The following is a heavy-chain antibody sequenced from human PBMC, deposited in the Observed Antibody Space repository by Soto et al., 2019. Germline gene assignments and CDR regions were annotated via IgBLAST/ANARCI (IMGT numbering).Heavy chain of an antibody. V-gene: IGHV6-1*01. Sequence: PSQTLSLTCAISGDSVSSNSAAWNWIRQSPSRGLEWLGRTYYRSKWYNDYAVTVKSRITINPDTSKNQFSLQLNSVTPEDTAVYYCATIPLRYDSSGYYYVPFGAFDIWGQGTMVTVSS. J-gene: IGHJ3*02. CDR1: GDSVSSNSAA. D-gene: IGHD3-22*01. CDR3: ATIPLRYDSSGYYYVPFGAFDI. CDR2: TYYRSKWYN.